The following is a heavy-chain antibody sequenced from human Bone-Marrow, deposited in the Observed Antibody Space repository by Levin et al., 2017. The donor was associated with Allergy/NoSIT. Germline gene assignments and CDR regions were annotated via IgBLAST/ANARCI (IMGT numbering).Heavy chain of an antibody. Sequence: KASETLSLTCAVYGGSFSGYYWSWIRQPPGKGVEWIGETHHSGITNYNPSLKSRVTISADTSKNQFSLKLYSVTAADTAVYYCARIREGFLPYDAFEIWGQGTMVTVSS. V-gene: IGHV4-34*01. CDR1: GGSFSGYY. J-gene: IGHJ3*02. CDR2: THHSGIT. CDR3: ARIREGFLPYDAFEI. D-gene: IGHD5-24*01.